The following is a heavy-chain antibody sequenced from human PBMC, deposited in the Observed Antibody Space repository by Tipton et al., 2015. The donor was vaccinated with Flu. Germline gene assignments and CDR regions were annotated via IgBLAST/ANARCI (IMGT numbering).Heavy chain of an antibody. V-gene: IGHV3-53*01. J-gene: IGHJ6*02. D-gene: IGHD3-3*01. CDR1: GFTVSSNY. Sequence: MQLVQSGGGLIQPGGSLRLSCAASGFTVSSNYMSWVRQAPGKGLEWVSVIYSGGSTYYADSVKGRFNISRDNSKNTLNLQMNSLRAEDTAVYYCARGKGGYYDFWSGYYPRDYYYGMDVWGQGTTVTVSS. CDR2: IYSGGST. CDR3: ARGKGGYYDFWSGYYPRDYYYGMDV.